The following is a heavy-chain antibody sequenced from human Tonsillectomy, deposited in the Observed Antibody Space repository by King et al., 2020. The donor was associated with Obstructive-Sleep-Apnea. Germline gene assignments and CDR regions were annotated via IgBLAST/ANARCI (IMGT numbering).Heavy chain of an antibody. V-gene: IGHV4-31*03. J-gene: IGHJ2*01. CDR1: GGSISSGGYY. D-gene: IGHD2-21*02. CDR2: IYYSGST. CDR3: AGLGIGVVTAPWYFDL. Sequence: VQLQESGPGLVKPSQTLSLTCTVSGGSISSGGYYWSWIRQHPGKGLEWIGYIYYSGSTYYNPSLKSRVTISVDTSKNQFSLKLSSVTAADTAVYYCAGLGIGVVTAPWYFDLWGRGTLVTVSS.